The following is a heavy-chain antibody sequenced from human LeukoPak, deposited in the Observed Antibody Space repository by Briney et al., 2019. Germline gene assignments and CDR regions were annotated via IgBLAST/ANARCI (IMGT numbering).Heavy chain of an antibody. D-gene: IGHD3-10*01. J-gene: IGHJ4*02. V-gene: IGHV3-9*01. CDR3: AMGTRGVTILTRLDH. Sequence: GGSLRLSCAASGFIFNDSAMHWVRQAPGKGLEWVAGIGKNSITIGYADSVKGRFTISRDTVKNSLHLQMNSLRTEDTAFYCCAMGTRGVTILTRLDHWGRGTLVTVSS. CDR1: GFIFNDSA. CDR2: IGKNSITI.